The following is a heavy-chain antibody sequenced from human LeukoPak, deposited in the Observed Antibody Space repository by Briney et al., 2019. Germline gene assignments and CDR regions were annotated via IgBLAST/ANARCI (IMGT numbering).Heavy chain of an antibody. V-gene: IGHV3-30*18. D-gene: IGHD6-13*01. CDR3: AKEVIAAGGNLEY. J-gene: IGHJ4*02. Sequence: HGGSQRLSYAVAGFTFRSAVMHWVRPATGKGQEWEAVISNDGNNKYYADSVRGRFTISRDNSKNTLYVQMNSLRAEDTAVYYCAKEVIAAGGNLEYWGQGTLVTVSS. CDR2: ISNDGNNK. CDR1: GFTFRSAV.